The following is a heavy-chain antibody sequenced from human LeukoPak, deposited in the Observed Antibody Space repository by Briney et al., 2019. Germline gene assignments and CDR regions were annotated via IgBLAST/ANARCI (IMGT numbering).Heavy chain of an antibody. CDR2: ISSNGGST. CDR1: GFTFSSYA. J-gene: IGHJ4*02. D-gene: IGHD5-18*01. CDR3: ARGMVSPDY. Sequence: PGGSLRLSCAASGFTFSSYAMHWVRQAPGKGLEHVSAISSNGGSTYYANSVKGRFTISRDNSKNTLYLQMGSLRAEDMAVYYCARGMVSPDYWGQGTLVTVSS. V-gene: IGHV3-64*01.